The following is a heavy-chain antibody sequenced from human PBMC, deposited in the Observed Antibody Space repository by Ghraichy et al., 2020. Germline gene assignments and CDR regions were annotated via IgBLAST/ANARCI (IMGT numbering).Heavy chain of an antibody. D-gene: IGHD2-2*01. CDR2: INHSGST. V-gene: IGHV4-34*01. Sequence: SETLSLTCAVYGGSFSGYYWSWIRQPPGKGLEWIGEINHSGSTNYNPSLKSRVTISVDTSKNQFSLKLSSVTAADTAVYYCARGGPSWNYYYYGMDVWGQGTTVTVSS. J-gene: IGHJ6*02. CDR3: ARGGPSWNYYYYGMDV. CDR1: GGSFSGYY.